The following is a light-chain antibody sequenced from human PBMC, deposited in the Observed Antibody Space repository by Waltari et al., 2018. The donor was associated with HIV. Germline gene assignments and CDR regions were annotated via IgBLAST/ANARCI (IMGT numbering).Light chain of an antibody. CDR3: QSYDSSLRASV. CDR1: RSNIGAGYF. V-gene: IGLV1-40*01. J-gene: IGLJ2*01. CDR2: SDS. Sequence: QSALTQPPSVSGAPGQRVTISCTGNRSNIGAGYFVHWYQHLPGTAPKLLVYSDSERPSGVPDRFSGSKSGPSASLVITGLQAEDEADYYCQSYDSSLRASVFGGGTKLTVL.